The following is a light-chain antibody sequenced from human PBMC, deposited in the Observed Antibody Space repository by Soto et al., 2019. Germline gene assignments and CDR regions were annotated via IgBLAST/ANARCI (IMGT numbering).Light chain of an antibody. CDR2: EVT. CDR3: CSYVGSSPHYVI. J-gene: IGLJ2*01. CDR1: SSDVGSYNL. V-gene: IGLV2-23*02. Sequence: QAVVTQPASVSGSPGQSITISCTGTSSDVGSYNLVSWYQQHPGKAPKLMIYEVTKRPSGISNRFSGSKSGNTASLTISGLQAEDEADYYCCSYVGSSPHYVIFGGGTKLTVL.